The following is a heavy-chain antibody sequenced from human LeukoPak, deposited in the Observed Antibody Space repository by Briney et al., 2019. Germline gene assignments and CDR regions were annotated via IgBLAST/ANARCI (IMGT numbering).Heavy chain of an antibody. Sequence: GGSLRLSCAACGFTFSSYSMNWVRQAPGKGLEWVSSISSSSSYIYYADSVKGRFTISRDNAKNSLYLQMNSLRAEDTAVYYCARELLRYRSYYMDVWGKGTTVTISS. CDR2: ISSSSSYI. J-gene: IGHJ6*03. D-gene: IGHD3-9*01. CDR3: ARELLRYRSYYMDV. V-gene: IGHV3-21*01. CDR1: GFTFSSYS.